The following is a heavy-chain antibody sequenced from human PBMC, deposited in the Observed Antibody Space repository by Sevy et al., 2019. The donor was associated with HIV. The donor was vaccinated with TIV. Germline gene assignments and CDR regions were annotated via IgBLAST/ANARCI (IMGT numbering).Heavy chain of an antibody. V-gene: IGHV1-69*13. CDR2: IIPMFETA. CDR1: GRNFRNYA. CDR3: ARSISWYSSFDS. J-gene: IGHJ4*02. D-gene: IGHD2-15*01. Sequence: ASVKVSCKASGRNFRNYAISWVRQAPGQGLEWMGGIIPMFETANYVQKFQGRVTITADESTSTAYMELSSLISEDTALYYCARSISWYSSFDSWGQGSLVTVSS.